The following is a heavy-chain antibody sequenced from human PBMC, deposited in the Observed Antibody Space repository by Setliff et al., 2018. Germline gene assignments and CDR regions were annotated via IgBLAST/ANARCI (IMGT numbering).Heavy chain of an antibody. CDR1: GFTFSSYG. CDR3: AKDALQSTSDTSGFPPDH. D-gene: IGHD3-22*01. V-gene: IGHV3-33*06. Sequence: PGGSLRLSCEASGFTFSSYGMHWVRQAPGKGLEWVAVIWYDGSNKYYADSVKGRFTISRDNSKNTLYLQMNSLRAEDTAMYSCAKDALQSTSDTSGFPPDHWGQGTLVTVSS. CDR2: IWYDGSNK. J-gene: IGHJ5*02.